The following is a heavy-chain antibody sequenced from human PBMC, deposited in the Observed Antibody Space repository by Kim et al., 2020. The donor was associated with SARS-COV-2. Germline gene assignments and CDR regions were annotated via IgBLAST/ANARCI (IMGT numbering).Heavy chain of an antibody. J-gene: IGHJ3*02. CDR2: IRSKANGYAT. Sequence: GGSLRLSCGASGFTFSDSAMHWVRQASGKGLEWVGRIRSKANGYATAYIESVRGRFTISRDDSRNTAYLQMNSLKTEDTAVYYCTRVPGTPLAFWEAFD. V-gene: IGHV3-73*01. D-gene: IGHD3-3*02. CDR1: GFTFSDSA. CDR3: TRVPGTPLAFWEAFD.